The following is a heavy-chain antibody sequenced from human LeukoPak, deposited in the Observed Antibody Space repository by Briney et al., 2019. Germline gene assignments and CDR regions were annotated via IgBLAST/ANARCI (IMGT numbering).Heavy chain of an antibody. Sequence: GGSLRLSCAASGFTFTTYWTSWVRQAPGKGLEWVANIKQYGSEKHYVDSVKGRFTISRDNAKNSLYLQMNSLRAEDTAVYYCVRDRPAYCGGDCYSLGLDYWGQGTLVTVSS. CDR2: IKQYGSEK. D-gene: IGHD2-21*02. CDR3: VRDRPAYCGGDCYSLGLDY. J-gene: IGHJ4*02. CDR1: GFTFTTYW. V-gene: IGHV3-7*03.